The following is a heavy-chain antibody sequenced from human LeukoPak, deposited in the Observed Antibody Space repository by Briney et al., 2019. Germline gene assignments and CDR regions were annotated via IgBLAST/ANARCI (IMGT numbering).Heavy chain of an antibody. D-gene: IGHD4-11*01. V-gene: IGHV3-20*04. CDR1: GFTFDDYG. CDR3: ARVASNYDFDC. Sequence: GGSLRLSCAASGFTFDDYGMSWVRQAPGKGLEWVSGINWNGGNTGYADSVKGRFTVSRDNAKNSLYLQMNSLRAEDTALYYCARVASNYDFDCWGQGTLVTVSS. CDR2: INWNGGNT. J-gene: IGHJ4*02.